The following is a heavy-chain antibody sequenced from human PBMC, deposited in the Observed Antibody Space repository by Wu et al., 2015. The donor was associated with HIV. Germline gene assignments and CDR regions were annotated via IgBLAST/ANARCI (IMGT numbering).Heavy chain of an antibody. D-gene: IGHD6-19*01. CDR1: GGTFSSYA. Sequence: QVQLVQSGAAVKKPGSSVKVSCKASGGTFSSYAISWVRQAPGQGLEWMGRIIPIFATPDYAQNFQGRVTFTADESTNTAYMEVRSLRPDDTAVYYCARNTASVATSLYSLGVWGQGTTVTVSS. CDR3: ARNTASVATSLYSLGV. J-gene: IGHJ6*02. CDR2: IIPIFATP. V-gene: IGHV1-69*13.